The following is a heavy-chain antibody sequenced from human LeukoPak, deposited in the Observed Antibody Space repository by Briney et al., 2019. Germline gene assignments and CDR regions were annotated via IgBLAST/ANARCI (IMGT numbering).Heavy chain of an antibody. CDR3: AKGRALVGGTTRSYDY. V-gene: IGHV3-23*01. CDR2: ISGSGGST. D-gene: IGHD1-26*01. J-gene: IGHJ4*02. Sequence: GGSLRLSCAASGFTFSSYAMSWVRQAPGKGLEWVSAISGSGGSTYYADSVKGRFTISRDNSKNTLYLQMNSLRAEDTAVYYCAKGRALVGGTTRSYDYWGQGTLVTVSS. CDR1: GFTFSSYA.